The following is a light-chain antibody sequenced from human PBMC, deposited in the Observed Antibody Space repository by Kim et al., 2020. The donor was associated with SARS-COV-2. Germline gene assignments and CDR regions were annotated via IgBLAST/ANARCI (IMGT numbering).Light chain of an antibody. Sequence: YPRERATPSCRASQSVSSSYLAWYQQKPGQAPRLLIYGASSRATGIPDRFSGSGSGTDFTLTISRLEPEDFAVYYCQQYGSSPPYTFGQGTKLEI. V-gene: IGKV3-20*01. J-gene: IGKJ2*01. CDR1: QSVSSSY. CDR3: QQYGSSPPYT. CDR2: GAS.